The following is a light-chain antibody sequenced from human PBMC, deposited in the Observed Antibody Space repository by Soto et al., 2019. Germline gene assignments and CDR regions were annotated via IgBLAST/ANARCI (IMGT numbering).Light chain of an antibody. J-gene: IGLJ3*02. Sequence: QSVLTQPASVSGSPGQSITISCTGTSSDVGSYNYVSWYQQNPGKAPKLMIYEVSNRPSGVSHRFSGSRSGNTASLTISGLQSEDEADYYCISYTTSNTGVFGGGTQLTVL. CDR3: ISYTTSNTGV. V-gene: IGLV2-14*01. CDR1: SSDVGSYNY. CDR2: EVS.